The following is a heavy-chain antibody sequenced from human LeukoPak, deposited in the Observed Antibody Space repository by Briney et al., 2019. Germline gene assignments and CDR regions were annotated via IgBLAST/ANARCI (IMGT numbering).Heavy chain of an antibody. D-gene: IGHD6-6*01. CDR2: IYYSGST. CDR3: AGAPSLSIAARLYFDY. CDR1: GCSISSYY. Sequence: SETLSLTCTVSGCSISSYYWSWIRQPPGKGLEWIGYIYYSGSTNYNPSLKSRVTISVDTSKNQFSLKLSSVTAADTAVYHCAGAPSLSIAARLYFDYWGQGTLVTVSS. J-gene: IGHJ4*02. V-gene: IGHV4-59*01.